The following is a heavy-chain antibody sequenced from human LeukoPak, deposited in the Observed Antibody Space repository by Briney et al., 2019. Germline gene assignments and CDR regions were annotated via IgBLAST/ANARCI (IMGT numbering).Heavy chain of an antibody. CDR3: ARRFYGSGSYLGDAFDI. D-gene: IGHD3-10*01. CDR2: IYYSGST. Sequence: SETLSLTCTVSGGSISSYYWSWIRQPPGKGLEWIGYIYYSGSTDYNPSLKSRVTISVDTSKNQFSLKLSSVTAADTAVYYCARRFYGSGSYLGDAFDIWGQGTMVTVSS. J-gene: IGHJ3*02. CDR1: GGSISSYY. V-gene: IGHV4-59*08.